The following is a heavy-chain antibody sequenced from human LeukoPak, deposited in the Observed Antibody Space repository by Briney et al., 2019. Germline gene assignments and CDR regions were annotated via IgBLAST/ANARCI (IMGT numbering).Heavy chain of an antibody. CDR1: GFTFSNYG. Sequence: GGSLRLSCAASGFTFSNYGMHWVRQAPGKGLEWVSAISGSSGNTYYADSVKGRFTISRDNSKNTLYVQMNSLRAEDTAVYYCAKDPPYYYDSSGYGGGAFDIWGQGTMVTVSS. V-gene: IGHV3-23*01. D-gene: IGHD3-22*01. CDR2: ISGSSGNT. CDR3: AKDPPYYYDSSGYGGGAFDI. J-gene: IGHJ3*02.